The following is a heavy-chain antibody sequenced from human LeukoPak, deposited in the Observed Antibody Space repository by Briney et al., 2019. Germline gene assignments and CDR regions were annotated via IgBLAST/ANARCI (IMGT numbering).Heavy chain of an antibody. Sequence: GGSLRLSCATSGFTFSNAWMNWVRQAPGKGLEWVGRIRSNSDGGTIDYAAPVKGRFTLSRDDSKTTLYLQMNSLQTEDTAVYYCATGFYDSTWGQGTLVTVSS. CDR2: IRSNSDGGTI. CDR3: ATGFYDST. J-gene: IGHJ5*02. CDR1: GFTFSNAW. V-gene: IGHV3-15*07. D-gene: IGHD3-22*01.